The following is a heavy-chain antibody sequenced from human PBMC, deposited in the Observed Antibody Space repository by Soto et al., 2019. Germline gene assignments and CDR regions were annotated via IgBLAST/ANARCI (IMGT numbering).Heavy chain of an antibody. CDR1: GGSISRGDYY. CDR3: ARRDRSGFSYWLDT. CDR2: IYFSGTT. D-gene: IGHD3-22*01. J-gene: IGHJ5*02. V-gene: IGHV4-31*03. Sequence: SETLSLTCTVSGGSISRGDYYWSWIRQHPGKGLEWIGTIYFSGTTYYNPSLKSRVTISVDTSKNQFSLNLSSVTAADTAVYYCARRDRSGFSYWLDTWGQGTLVTVSS.